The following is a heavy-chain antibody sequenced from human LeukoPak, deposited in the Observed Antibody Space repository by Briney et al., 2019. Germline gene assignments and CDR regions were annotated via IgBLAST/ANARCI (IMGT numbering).Heavy chain of an antibody. CDR3: ARGRGMITFGGVIAYHNWFDP. CDR2: IDHSGST. Sequence: SETLSLTCAVYGGSFSDYYWSWIRQPPGKGLEWIGEIDHSGSTNYNPSLKSRVTISIDTSKNQFSLKLSSVTGADTAVYYCARGRGMITFGGVIAYHNWFDPWGQGTLVTVSS. J-gene: IGHJ5*02. V-gene: IGHV4-34*01. CDR1: GGSFSDYY. D-gene: IGHD3-16*02.